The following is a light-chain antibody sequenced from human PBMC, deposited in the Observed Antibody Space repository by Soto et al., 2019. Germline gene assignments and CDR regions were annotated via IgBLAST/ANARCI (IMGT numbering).Light chain of an antibody. CDR3: SSYTSSSTLV. Sequence: QSVLTQPASVSGSPGQSIAISCTGTSSDVGGYNSVSWYQHHPGKAPKLMIYDVNYRPSGISDRFSGSKSGNMASLTISGLQAEDEADYYCSSYTSSSTLVLGTGTKDTGL. J-gene: IGLJ1*01. CDR1: SSDVGGYNS. CDR2: DVN. V-gene: IGLV2-14*03.